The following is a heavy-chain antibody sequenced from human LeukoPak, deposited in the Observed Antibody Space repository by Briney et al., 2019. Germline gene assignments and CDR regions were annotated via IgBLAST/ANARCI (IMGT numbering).Heavy chain of an antibody. V-gene: IGHV3-33*06. Sequence: GGSLRLSCAASGFTFSSYGMHWVRQAPGKGLEWVAVIWYDGSNKYYADSVKGRFTISRDNSKNTLYLQMNSLRAEDTAVYCCAKDTFRSSGPGYWGQGTLVTVSS. CDR1: GFTFSSYG. D-gene: IGHD6-19*01. J-gene: IGHJ4*02. CDR2: IWYDGSNK. CDR3: AKDTFRSSGPGY.